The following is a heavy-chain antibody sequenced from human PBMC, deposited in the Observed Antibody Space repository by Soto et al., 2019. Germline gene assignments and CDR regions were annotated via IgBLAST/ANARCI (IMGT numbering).Heavy chain of an antibody. Sequence: SVKVSCKASGGTFSSYAISWVRQAPGQGLEWMGGIIPIFGTANYAQKFQGRVTITADESTSTAYMELSSLRSEDTAVYYCARGSPSGSLAFDYWGQGTLGTVSS. CDR1: GGTFSSYA. V-gene: IGHV1-69*13. J-gene: IGHJ4*02. D-gene: IGHD1-26*01. CDR2: IIPIFGTA. CDR3: ARGSPSGSLAFDY.